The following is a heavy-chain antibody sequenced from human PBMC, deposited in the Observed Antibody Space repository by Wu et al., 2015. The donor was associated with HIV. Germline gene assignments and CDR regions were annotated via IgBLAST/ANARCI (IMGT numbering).Heavy chain of an antibody. D-gene: IGHD3-10*01. J-gene: IGHJ6*02. V-gene: IGHV1-69*13. CDR1: GGTFSSYA. CDR3: ARDHFVTMVRGVRGSGVYYGMDV. CDR2: IIPIFGTA. Sequence: QVQLVQSGAEVKKPGSSVKVSCKASGGTFSSYAISWVRQAPGQGLEWMGRIIPIFGTANYAQKFQGRVTITADESTSTAYMELSSLRSEDTAVYYCARDHFVTMVRGVRGSGVYYGMDVWGQGTTVTVSS.